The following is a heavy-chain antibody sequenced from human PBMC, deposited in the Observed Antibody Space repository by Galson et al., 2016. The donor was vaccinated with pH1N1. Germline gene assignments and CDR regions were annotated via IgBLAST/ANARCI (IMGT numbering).Heavy chain of an antibody. Sequence: LRLSCAASGFSFSDHWMGWVRQAPGKGLEWVGNIRQDAGYKVYMDSVKGRFTLSRDNGKNSLYLQINSLRAEDTAVYYCSRVSGDPTTYWYFDLWGRGTLVTVSS. D-gene: IGHD7-27*01. CDR3: SRVSGDPTTYWYFDL. CDR2: IRQDAGYK. J-gene: IGHJ2*01. V-gene: IGHV3-7*01. CDR1: GFSFSDHW.